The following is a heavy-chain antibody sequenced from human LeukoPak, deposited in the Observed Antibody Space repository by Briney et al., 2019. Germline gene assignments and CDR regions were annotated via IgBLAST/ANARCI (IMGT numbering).Heavy chain of an antibody. J-gene: IGHJ4*02. V-gene: IGHV3-7*01. CDR1: GFTFSTYW. CDR3: ARDRGVYYDTSGMAGD. D-gene: IGHD3-22*01. Sequence: GGSLRLSCAASGFTFSTYWMSWVRQAPGKGLEWVANIKQDGSRFFYVDSVKGRFTISRDNAKNSLYLPMNSLRAEDTAVYYCARDRGVYYDTSGMAGDWGQGTLVTVSS. CDR2: IKQDGSRF.